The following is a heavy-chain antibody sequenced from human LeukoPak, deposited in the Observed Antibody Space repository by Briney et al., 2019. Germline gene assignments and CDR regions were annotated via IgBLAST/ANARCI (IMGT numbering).Heavy chain of an antibody. V-gene: IGHV3-74*01. J-gene: IGHJ4*02. CDR3: ATSTTALAGLIDY. Sequence: GGSLRLSCAASGFTFSNYGLSWVRQAPGKGLVWVSRINADGSSTSYADSVKGRFTISRDNAKNTLYLQMNSLRAEDTAVYYCATSTTALAGLIDYWGQGTLVTVSS. D-gene: IGHD2-21*02. CDR2: INADGSST. CDR1: GFTFSNYG.